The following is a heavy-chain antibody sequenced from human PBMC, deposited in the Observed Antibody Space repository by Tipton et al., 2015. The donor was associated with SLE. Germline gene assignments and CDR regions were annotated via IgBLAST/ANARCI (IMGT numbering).Heavy chain of an antibody. CDR3: ARARAAAGYFDY. J-gene: IGHJ4*02. CDR1: GFTFSSYA. Sequence: SLRLSCAASGFTFSSYAMSWVRQAPGKGLEWVSAISGSGGSTYYADSVKGRFTISRDNSKNTLYLQINSLRAEDTAVYYCARARAAAGYFDYWGQGTLVTVSS. D-gene: IGHD6-13*01. CDR2: ISGSGGST. V-gene: IGHV3-23*01.